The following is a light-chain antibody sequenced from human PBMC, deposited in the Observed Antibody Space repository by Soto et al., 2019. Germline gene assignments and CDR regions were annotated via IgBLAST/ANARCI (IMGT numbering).Light chain of an antibody. CDR3: QQYGSSPQEYT. Sequence: EIVLTQSPGTLSLSPGERATLSCRASQSVSSSYLAWYQQKPGQAPRLLIYGASSRATGIPDRFSGSGSGTDFTLTISRLEPEDFAVYYCQQYGSSPQEYTFGQGTKLESK. J-gene: IGKJ2*01. CDR2: GAS. V-gene: IGKV3-20*01. CDR1: QSVSSSY.